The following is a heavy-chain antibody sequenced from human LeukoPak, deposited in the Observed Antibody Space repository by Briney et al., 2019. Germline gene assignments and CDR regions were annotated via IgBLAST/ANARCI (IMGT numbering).Heavy chain of an antibody. CDR3: ARREEGFGNYYFDY. Sequence: SETLSLTCTVSGGSISSSSYYWGWIRQPPGKGLEWIGSIYYSGSTYYNPSLKSRVTISVDTSKNQFSLKLSSVTAADTAVYYCARREEGFGNYYFDYWGQGTLVTVSS. J-gene: IGHJ4*02. V-gene: IGHV4-39*01. CDR2: IYYSGST. CDR1: GGSISSSSYY. D-gene: IGHD3-10*01.